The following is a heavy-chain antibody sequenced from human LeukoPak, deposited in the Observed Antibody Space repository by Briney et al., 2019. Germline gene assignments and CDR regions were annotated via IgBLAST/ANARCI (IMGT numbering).Heavy chain of an antibody. CDR1: GGSISVYY. Sequence: PSETLSLTCSVSGGSISVYYWNWIRHSPGKRLEWIGHISYSGSTSYNPSLKSRVTISVDTSKNQFSLKLNSVTAADTAVYYCARHYGPWGQGTLVTVSS. J-gene: IGHJ5*02. D-gene: IGHD3-10*01. CDR3: ARHYGP. V-gene: IGHV4-59*08. CDR2: ISYSGST.